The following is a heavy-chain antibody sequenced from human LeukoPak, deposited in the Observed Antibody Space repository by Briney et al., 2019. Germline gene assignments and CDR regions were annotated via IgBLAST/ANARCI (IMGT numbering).Heavy chain of an antibody. D-gene: IGHD3-22*01. CDR2: ISYDGSNK. Sequence: GGSLRLSCAASGFTFSSYAMHWVRQAPGKGLEWVAVISYDGSNKYYADSVKGRFTISRDNSKNTLYLQMNSLRAEDTAVYYCARGTRRGPVPGFYYYDSSAPTDYWGQGTLVTVSS. CDR3: ARGTRRGPVPGFYYYDSSAPTDY. V-gene: IGHV3-30-3*01. CDR1: GFTFSSYA. J-gene: IGHJ4*02.